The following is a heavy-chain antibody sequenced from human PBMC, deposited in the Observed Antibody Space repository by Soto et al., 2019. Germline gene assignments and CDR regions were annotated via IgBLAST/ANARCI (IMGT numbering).Heavy chain of an antibody. CDR3: AKDSWYLDL. CDR2: IDTSGSST. V-gene: IGHV3-74*01. J-gene: IGHJ5*02. Sequence: GGSLRLSCEASGFIFTNFWMHWVRQVPGKGLVWVSRIDTSGSSTSYADSVKGRFTISRDNAKNTVSLQMNSLRAEDTGVYYCAKDSWYLDLWSQGSLVTV. D-gene: IGHD6-13*01. CDR1: GFIFTNFW.